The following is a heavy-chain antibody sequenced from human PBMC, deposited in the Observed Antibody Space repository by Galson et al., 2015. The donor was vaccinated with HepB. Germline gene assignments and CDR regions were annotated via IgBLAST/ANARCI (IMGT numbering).Heavy chain of an antibody. J-gene: IGHJ4*02. D-gene: IGHD6-19*01. Sequence: SETLSLTCTVSGGSISSYYWSWIRQPAGKGLEWIGRIYTSGSTNYNPSLKSRVTMSVDTSKNQFSLKLSSVTAADTAVYYCARGPHSSGWYYFDYWGQGTLVTVSS. CDR2: IYTSGST. V-gene: IGHV4-4*07. CDR1: GGSISSYY. CDR3: ARGPHSSGWYYFDY.